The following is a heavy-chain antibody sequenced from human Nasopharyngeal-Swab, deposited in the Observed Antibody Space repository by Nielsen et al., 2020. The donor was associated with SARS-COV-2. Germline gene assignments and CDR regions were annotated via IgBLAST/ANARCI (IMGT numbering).Heavy chain of an antibody. Sequence: GGSLRLSCAASGFTFSGYGMPWVGQAPGKGLEWGAVISYDGSNKYYADSVKGRFTISRDNSKNTLYLQMNSLRAEDTAVYYCAKDRRGDYYDSSGYWGLFDYWGQGTLVTVSS. CDR1: GFTFSGYG. V-gene: IGHV3-30*18. CDR3: AKDRRGDYYDSSGYWGLFDY. CDR2: ISYDGSNK. J-gene: IGHJ4*02. D-gene: IGHD3-22*01.